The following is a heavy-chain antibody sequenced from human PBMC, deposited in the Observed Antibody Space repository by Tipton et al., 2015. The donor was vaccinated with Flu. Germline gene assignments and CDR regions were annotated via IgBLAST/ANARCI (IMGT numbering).Heavy chain of an antibody. V-gene: IGHV1-2*06. CDR3: ARVGTWDDLDY. CDR2: INPSSGGP. J-gene: IGHJ4*02. CDR1: GYTFTGYF. D-gene: IGHD1-14*01. Sequence: QLVQSGPEVKKSGASVRVSCKTSGYTFTGYFIHWVRQAPGQGLEWMGRINPSSGGPNHAQNFQGRVTMTRDTSITTAYMELSRLGSNDTAVYYCARVGTWDDLDYWGQGILVSVPS.